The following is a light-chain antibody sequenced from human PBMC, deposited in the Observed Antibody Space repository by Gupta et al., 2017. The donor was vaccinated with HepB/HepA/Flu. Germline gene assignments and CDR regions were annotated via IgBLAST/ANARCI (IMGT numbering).Light chain of an antibody. Sequence: DIQMTQSPSTLSAFVGDRVTITCRASQSISNWLAWYQQKPGKAPNLLIYETSNLESGVPSMFSGSGSAKESTLISSSLHHDDFATYYWQYYKCYSWTFGQGTKVEIK. V-gene: IGKV1-5*03. CDR1: QSISNW. J-gene: IGKJ1*01. CDR2: ETS. CDR3: QYYKCYSWT.